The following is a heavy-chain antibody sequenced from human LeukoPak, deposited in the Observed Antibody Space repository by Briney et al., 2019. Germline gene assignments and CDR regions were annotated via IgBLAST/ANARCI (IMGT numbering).Heavy chain of an antibody. CDR2: ISYDGSNK. J-gene: IGHJ6*02. V-gene: IGHV3-30-3*01. CDR3: ARDHSGWYYYGMDV. CDR1: GFTFSSYA. D-gene: IGHD6-19*01. Sequence: PGRSLRLPCAASGFTFSSYAMHWVRQAPGKGLEWVAVISYDGSNKYYADSVKGRFTISRDNSKNTLYLQMNSLRAEDTAVYYCARDHSGWYYYGMDVWGQGTTVTVSS.